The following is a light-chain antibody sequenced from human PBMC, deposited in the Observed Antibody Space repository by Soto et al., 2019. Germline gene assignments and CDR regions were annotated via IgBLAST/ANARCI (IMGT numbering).Light chain of an antibody. CDR3: QSYDISLSGSV. CDR2: GNN. J-gene: IGLJ2*01. V-gene: IGLV1-40*01. CDR1: SSNIGASYG. Sequence: QSVLTQPPSVSGDPGQRVTISCTGSSSNIGASYGVHWYQQLPGTAPKLLIYGNNNRPSGVPDRFSGSKSGTSASLAITGLQAEDEADYYCQSYDISLSGSVFGGGTKVTVL.